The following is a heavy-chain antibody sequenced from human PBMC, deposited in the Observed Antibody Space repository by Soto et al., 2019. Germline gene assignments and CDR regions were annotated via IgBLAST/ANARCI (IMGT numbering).Heavy chain of an antibody. D-gene: IGHD6-19*01. V-gene: IGHV5-51*01. J-gene: IGHJ5*02. CDR2: IYPGDSDT. CDR3: AREAPKSGRYNA. Sequence: PAESMKISCKGSGYIFTNYWIGWVRQMPGKGLEWMGIIYPGDSDTRKNPSFQGQVTISVDKSISTAYLQLSSLKASDTAMYYCAREAPKSGRYNAWGQGTLVTVSS. CDR1: GYIFTNYW.